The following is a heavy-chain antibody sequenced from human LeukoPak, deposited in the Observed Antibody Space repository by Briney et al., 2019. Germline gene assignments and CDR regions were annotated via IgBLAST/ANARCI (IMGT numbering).Heavy chain of an antibody. Sequence: SETLSLTCAVSGGSISSGGYSWSWIRQPPGKGLEWIGYIYHSGSTYYNPSLKSRVTISVDRSKNQFSLKLSSVTAADTAVYYCARTNDGDYYYGMDVWGQGTTVTVSS. D-gene: IGHD1-1*01. CDR1: GGSISSGGYS. CDR2: IYHSGST. J-gene: IGHJ6*02. CDR3: ARTNDGDYYYGMDV. V-gene: IGHV4-30-2*01.